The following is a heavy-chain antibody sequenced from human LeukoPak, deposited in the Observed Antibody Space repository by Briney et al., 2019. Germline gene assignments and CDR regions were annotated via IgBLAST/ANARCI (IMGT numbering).Heavy chain of an antibody. V-gene: IGHV3-23*01. CDR3: AKVHRGSYYMGAFDI. CDR1: GFTFSSYS. CDR2: ISGSGGST. Sequence: GGSLRLSCAASGFTFSSYSMNWVRQAPGKGLEWVSAISGSGGSTYYADSVKGRFTISRDNSKNTLYLQMNSLRAEDTAVYYCAKVHRGSYYMGAFDIWGQGTMVTVSS. J-gene: IGHJ3*02. D-gene: IGHD1-26*01.